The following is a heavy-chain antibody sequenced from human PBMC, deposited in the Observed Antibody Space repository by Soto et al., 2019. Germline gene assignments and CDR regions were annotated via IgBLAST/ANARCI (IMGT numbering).Heavy chain of an antibody. V-gene: IGHV3-30*18. CDR1: GFTFSSYG. J-gene: IGHJ4*02. CDR2: ISYDGSNK. CDR3: AKDRVGYSSSSDY. Sequence: GGSLRLSCAASGFTFSSYGMHWVRQAPGKGLEWVAVISYDGSNKYYADSVKGRFTISRDNSKNTLYLQMNSLRAEDTAVYYCAKDRVGYSSSSDYWGQGT. D-gene: IGHD6-6*01.